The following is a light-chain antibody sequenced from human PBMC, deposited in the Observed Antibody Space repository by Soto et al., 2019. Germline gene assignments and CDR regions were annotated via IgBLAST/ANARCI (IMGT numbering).Light chain of an antibody. CDR1: QSVSSY. CDR3: LQSSNRPRT. Sequence: EIVLTQSPATLSLSPGERATLSCRASQSVSSYLAWYQQKPGQAPRLLIYDASNRATGIPARFSGSGSGTDFTLTISSLEPEDFAVYYCLQSSNRPRTFGQGTKVEIK. J-gene: IGKJ1*01. V-gene: IGKV3-11*01. CDR2: DAS.